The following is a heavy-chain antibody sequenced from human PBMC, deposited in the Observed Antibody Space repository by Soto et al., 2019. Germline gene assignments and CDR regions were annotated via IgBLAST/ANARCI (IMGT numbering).Heavy chain of an antibody. CDR3: ARDGYSYGYGYGMDV. V-gene: IGHV3-13*01. CDR1: GFTFSSYD. D-gene: IGHD5-18*01. J-gene: IGHJ6*02. Sequence: VGSLRLSCAASGFTFSSYDMHWVRQATGKGLEWVSAIGTAGDTYYPGSVKGRFTISRENAKNSLYLQMNSLRAGDTAVYYCARDGYSYGYGYGMDVWGQGTTVTVSS. CDR2: IGTAGDT.